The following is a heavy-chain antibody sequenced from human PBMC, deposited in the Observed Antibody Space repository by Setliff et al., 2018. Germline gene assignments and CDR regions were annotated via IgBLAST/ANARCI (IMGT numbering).Heavy chain of an antibody. D-gene: IGHD1-26*01. Sequence: PSETLSLTCTVSGGSIRNYYWSWIRQPPGKGLEWIGYIQTGGSTNYNPSLKSRVNISVDTSKKQFSLKLSSVTAADTAVYYCARGGGRIRQLGATGVHTFDIWGQWTVVTVSS. CDR1: GGSIRNYY. CDR2: IQTGGST. J-gene: IGHJ3*02. V-gene: IGHV4-4*08. CDR3: ARGGGRIRQLGATGVHTFDI.